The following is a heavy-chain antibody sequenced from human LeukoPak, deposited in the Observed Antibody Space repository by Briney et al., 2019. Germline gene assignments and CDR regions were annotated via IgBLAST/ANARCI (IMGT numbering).Heavy chain of an antibody. J-gene: IGHJ6*02. V-gene: IGHV4-59*12. CDR1: GGSISSYY. CDR2: ISYSGST. Sequence: SETLSLTCTVSGGSISSYYWSWIRQPPGKGLEWIGYISYSGSTNYNPSLKSRVTMSVDTSKNQFSLKLSSVTAADTAVYYCARLDNERITIFGVVSPDYGMDVWGQGTTVTVSS. D-gene: IGHD3-3*01. CDR3: ARLDNERITIFGVVSPDYGMDV.